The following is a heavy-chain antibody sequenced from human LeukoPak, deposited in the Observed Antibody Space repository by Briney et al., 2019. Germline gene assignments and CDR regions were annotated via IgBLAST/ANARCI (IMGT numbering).Heavy chain of an antibody. V-gene: IGHV3-21*01. D-gene: IGHD2-15*01. J-gene: IGHJ4*02. Sequence: GGSLRLSCAASGFTFSSYSMNWVRQAPGKGLEWVSSISCSSSYIYYADSVKGRFTISRDNAKNSLCLQMNSLRAEDTAVYYCAREAPMVAIFDYWGQGTLVTVSS. CDR1: GFTFSSYS. CDR3: AREAPMVAIFDY. CDR2: ISCSSSYI.